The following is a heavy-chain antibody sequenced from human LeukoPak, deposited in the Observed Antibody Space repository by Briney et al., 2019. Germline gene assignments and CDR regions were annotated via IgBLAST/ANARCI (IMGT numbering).Heavy chain of an antibody. V-gene: IGHV3-23*01. D-gene: IGHD3-22*01. CDR2: ISGSGGST. J-gene: IGHJ4*02. CDR1: GFTFSSYG. Sequence: PGGTLRLSCAASGFTFSSYGMSWVRQAPGKGLEWVSAISGSGGSTYYADSVKGRFTISRDNSKNTLYLQMNSLRAEDTAVYYCAKEVDYDSSGIDYWGQGTLVTVSS. CDR3: AKEVDYDSSGIDY.